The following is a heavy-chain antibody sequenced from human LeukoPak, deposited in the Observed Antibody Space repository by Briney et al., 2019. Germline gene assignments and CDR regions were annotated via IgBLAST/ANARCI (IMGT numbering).Heavy chain of an antibody. CDR1: GFTFSSYA. D-gene: IGHD3-9*01. J-gene: IGHJ4*02. Sequence: GGSLRLSCAASGFTFSSYAMSWVRQAPGKGLERVSAISGSGGSTYYADSVKGRFTISRDNSKNTLYLQMNSLRAEDTAVYYCAKDNYDILTGYNAFDYWGQGTLVTVSS. CDR2: ISGSGGST. CDR3: AKDNYDILTGYNAFDY. V-gene: IGHV3-23*01.